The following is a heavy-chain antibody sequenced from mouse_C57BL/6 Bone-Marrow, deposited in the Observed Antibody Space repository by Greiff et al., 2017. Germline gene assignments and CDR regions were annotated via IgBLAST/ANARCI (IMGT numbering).Heavy chain of an antibody. D-gene: IGHD1-1*01. V-gene: IGHV14-4*01. Sequence: EVQLQQSGAELVRPGASVKLSCTASGFNINDDYMHWVKQRPEQGLEWIGWIDPENGDTEYASKVQGKATITADTSSNTAYLQLSSLTSEDTAVYYCTTGGGYYGSFAYWGQGTTLTVSS. CDR2: IDPENGDT. J-gene: IGHJ2*01. CDR3: TTGGGYYGSFAY. CDR1: GFNINDDY.